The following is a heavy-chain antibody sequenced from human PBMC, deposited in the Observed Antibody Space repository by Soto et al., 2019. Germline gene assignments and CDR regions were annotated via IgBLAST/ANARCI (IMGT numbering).Heavy chain of an antibody. CDR1: GYTFTSYY. CDR2: INPSGGST. J-gene: IGHJ6*04. D-gene: IGHD2-2*01. CDR3: ARDGLPVVVPAAENKVIYGMDV. Sequence: GASVKVSCKASGYTFTSYYMHWVRQAPGQGLEWMGIINPSGGSTSYAQKFQGRVTMTRDTSTSTVYMELSSLRSEDTAVYYCARDGLPVVVPAAENKVIYGMDVWGKGTTVTVSS. V-gene: IGHV1-46*01.